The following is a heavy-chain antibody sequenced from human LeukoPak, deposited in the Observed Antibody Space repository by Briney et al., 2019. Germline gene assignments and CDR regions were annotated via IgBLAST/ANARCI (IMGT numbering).Heavy chain of an antibody. CDR1: GGSISSRDW. D-gene: IGHD4-11*01. J-gene: IGHJ4*02. CDR2: ISHSGST. Sequence: SETLSLTCAVSGGSISSRDWWSWVRQPPGKGLEWIGEISHSGSTNYNPSLKSRVTISVDKSKNQFSLKLSSVTAADTAVYYCAGRLTTVDYWGQGTLVTVSS. CDR3: AGRLTTVDY. V-gene: IGHV4-4*02.